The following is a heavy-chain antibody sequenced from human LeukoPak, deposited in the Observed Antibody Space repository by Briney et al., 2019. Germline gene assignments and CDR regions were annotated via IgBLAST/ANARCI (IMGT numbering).Heavy chain of an antibody. V-gene: IGHV4-59*01. CDR1: GGSISSYY. J-gene: IGHJ5*02. Sequence: SETLSLTCTVSGGSISSYYWSWIRQPPGKGLEWIGYIYYSGSTNYNPSLKSRVTISVDTSKNQFSLKLSSVTAADTAVYYCARRLPYFDWSLHMNWFDPWGQGTLVTVSS. CDR2: IYYSGST. D-gene: IGHD3-9*01. CDR3: ARRLPYFDWSLHMNWFDP.